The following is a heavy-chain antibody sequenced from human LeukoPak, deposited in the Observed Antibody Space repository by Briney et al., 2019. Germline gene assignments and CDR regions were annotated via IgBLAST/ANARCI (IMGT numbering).Heavy chain of an antibody. Sequence: PGGSLRLSCAASGFTFSSYAMHWVRQAPGKGLERVAVISYDGSNKYYADSVKGRFTISRDNSKNTLYLQMNSLRAEDTAVYYCARVLTGYTNYYYYYGMDVWGKGTTVTVSS. CDR2: ISYDGSNK. V-gene: IGHV3-30*04. D-gene: IGHD3-9*01. CDR3: ARVLTGYTNYYYYYGMDV. CDR1: GFTFSSYA. J-gene: IGHJ6*04.